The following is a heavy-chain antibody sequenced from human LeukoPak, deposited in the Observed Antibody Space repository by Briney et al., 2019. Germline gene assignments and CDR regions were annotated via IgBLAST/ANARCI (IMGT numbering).Heavy chain of an antibody. J-gene: IGHJ6*02. D-gene: IGHD5-18*01. CDR3: ARVMVFWDTAMVVYGMDV. CDR1: GGSISSYY. CDR2: IYYSGST. Sequence: PSETLSLTCTVSGGSISSYYWSWIRQPPGKGLEWIGYIYYSGSTNYNPSLKSRVTISVDTSKNQFSLKLSSVTAADTAVYYCARVMVFWDTAMVVYGMDVWGQGTTVTVSS. V-gene: IGHV4-59*01.